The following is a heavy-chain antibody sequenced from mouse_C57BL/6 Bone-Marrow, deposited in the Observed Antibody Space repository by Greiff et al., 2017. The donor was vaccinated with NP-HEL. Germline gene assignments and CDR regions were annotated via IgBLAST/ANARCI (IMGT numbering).Heavy chain of an antibody. Sequence: EVNLVASGGGLVKPGGSLKLSCAASGFTFSDYGMHWVRQAPEKGLEWVAYISSGSSTIYYADTVKGRFTISRDNAKNTLFLQMTSLRSEDTAMYDCARGDGYHGYYAMDYWGQGTSVTVSS. CDR2: ISSGSSTI. J-gene: IGHJ4*01. D-gene: IGHD2-3*01. CDR1: GFTFSDYG. V-gene: IGHV5-17*01. CDR3: ARGDGYHGYYAMDY.